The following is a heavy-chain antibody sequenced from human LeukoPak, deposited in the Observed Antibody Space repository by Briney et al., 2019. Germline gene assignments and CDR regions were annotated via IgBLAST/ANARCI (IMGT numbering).Heavy chain of an antibody. V-gene: IGHV3-15*01. CDR2: IKSKADGGTT. D-gene: IGHD2-2*01. CDR3: TTDRGVPGDV. J-gene: IGHJ6*02. CDR1: GFTFSNVW. Sequence: GGSLRLSCAASGFTFSNVWMSWVRQGPGKGLEWVGRIKSKADGGTTDYAAPVKGRFTISRDDSKTTLYLQMNSLKTEDTAVYYCTTDRGVPGDVWGQGTTDTVSS.